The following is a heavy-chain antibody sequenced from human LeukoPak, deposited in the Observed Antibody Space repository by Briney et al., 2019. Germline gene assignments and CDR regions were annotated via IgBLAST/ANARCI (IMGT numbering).Heavy chain of an antibody. Sequence: SVKVSCKASGGTFTSYAISWGRQAPGQGVEWMGGIIAIFGTAKYAQKFQGRVTITADESTSTAYMELSSLRSEDTAVYYCARDPYSYGSGNWFDLWGQGTLVTVSS. CDR2: IIAIFGTA. D-gene: IGHD3-10*01. CDR1: GGTFTSYA. CDR3: ARDPYSYGSGNWFDL. J-gene: IGHJ5*02. V-gene: IGHV1-69*13.